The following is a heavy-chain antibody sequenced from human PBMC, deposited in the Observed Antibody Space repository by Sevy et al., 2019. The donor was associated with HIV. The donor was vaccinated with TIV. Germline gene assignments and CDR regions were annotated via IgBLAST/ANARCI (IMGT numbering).Heavy chain of an antibody. CDR3: VRILSTSYYNYHALDV. CDR2: MSPNSGNT. J-gene: IGHJ6*02. V-gene: IGHV1-8*01. Sequence: VSVKVSCRASGYTFTSYDIHWVRQTTGQGLEWMGWMSPNSGNTGYAQKFQGSVTMTRCTSQGTAYMELSSLRSDDTAVYYCVRILSTSYYNYHALDVWGQGTTVTVSS. D-gene: IGHD2-2*01. CDR1: GYTFTSYD.